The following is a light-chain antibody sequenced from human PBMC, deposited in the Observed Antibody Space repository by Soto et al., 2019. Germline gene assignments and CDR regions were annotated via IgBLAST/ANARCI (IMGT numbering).Light chain of an antibody. Sequence: EIVMTQSPATLSVSPGERATLSCRASQSVSINLAWYQLKPGQAPRLLIYGASTRATGIPARFSGSGSGTEFTLTVSSLQSEDFAVYYCQQYNNWPLTFGGGTKVATK. CDR3: QQYNNWPLT. CDR2: GAS. J-gene: IGKJ4*01. CDR1: QSVSIN. V-gene: IGKV3-15*01.